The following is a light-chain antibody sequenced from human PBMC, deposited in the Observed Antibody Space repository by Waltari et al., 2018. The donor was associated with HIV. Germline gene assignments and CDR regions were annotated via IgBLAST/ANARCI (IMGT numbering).Light chain of an antibody. V-gene: IGLV3-25*03. J-gene: IGLJ3*02. CDR2: TDN. CDR3: QSADSSGAWV. CDR1: ELPKHY. Sequence: SYDLTQPPSVSVSPGQTARIACSGDELPKHYSDWYQQRPGQAPVLLIYTDNERPSGIPERFSGSSSGTTVTLTITGVQADDEADYWCQSADSSGAWVFGGGTKLTVL.